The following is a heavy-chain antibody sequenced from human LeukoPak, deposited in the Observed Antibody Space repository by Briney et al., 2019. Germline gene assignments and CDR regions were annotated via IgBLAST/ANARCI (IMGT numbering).Heavy chain of an antibody. D-gene: IGHD3-22*01. CDR3: AREPAYYYDSSGRPFDY. CDR1: GFTFSSYE. CDR2: ISYDGSNK. Sequence: GGSLRLSCAASGFTFSSYEMDWVRQAPGKGLEWVAVISYDGSNKYYADSVKGRFTISRDNSKNTLYLQMNSLRAEDTAVYYCAREPAYYYDSSGRPFDYWGQGTLVTVSS. J-gene: IGHJ4*02. V-gene: IGHV3-30*04.